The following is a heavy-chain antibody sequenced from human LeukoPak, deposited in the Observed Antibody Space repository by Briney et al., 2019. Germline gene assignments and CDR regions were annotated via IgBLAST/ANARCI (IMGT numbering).Heavy chain of an antibody. CDR1: GDSISSYY. CDR3: ARAGYSSSWYWGAFDV. D-gene: IGHD6-13*01. V-gene: IGHV4-4*07. CDR2: IYTSGST. Sequence: SETLSLTCTVSGDSISSYYWSWIRQPAGRGLEWIGRIYTSGSTNYNPSLKSRVTISVDKSKNQFSLKLSSVTAADTAVYYCARAGYSSSWYWGAFDVWGQGTVVTVSS. J-gene: IGHJ3*01.